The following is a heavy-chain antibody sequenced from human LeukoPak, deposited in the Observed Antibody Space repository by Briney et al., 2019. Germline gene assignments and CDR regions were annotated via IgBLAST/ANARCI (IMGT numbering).Heavy chain of an antibody. D-gene: IGHD3-10*01. CDR1: GFTFSSYA. J-gene: IGHJ6*03. CDR2: ISGSGGST. Sequence: PGGSLRLSCAASGFTFSSYAMSWVRQAPGKGLEWVSAISGSGGSTYYADSVKGRFTISRDNSKNTLYLQMNSLRAEDTAVYYCAEDYGSGSYYNFYYYYYMDVWGKGTTVTVSS. V-gene: IGHV3-23*01. CDR3: AEDYGSGSYYNFYYYYYMDV.